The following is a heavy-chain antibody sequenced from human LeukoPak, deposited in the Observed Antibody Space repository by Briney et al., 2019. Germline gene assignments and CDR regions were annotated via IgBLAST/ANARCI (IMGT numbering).Heavy chain of an antibody. CDR2: TYYRPKWYN. J-gene: IGHJ2*01. CDR1: GDRVSSNGAA. CDR3: ARGVGPGDWYFDL. V-gene: IGHV6-1*01. D-gene: IGHD7-27*01. Sequence: SQTLSLTCAISGDRVSSNGAAWNWIRQSPSRGLEWLGRTYYRPKWYNDYAVSVKSRITINPDTSKNQFSLQLNSVTPEDTAVYYCARGVGPGDWYFDLWGRGTLVTVSS.